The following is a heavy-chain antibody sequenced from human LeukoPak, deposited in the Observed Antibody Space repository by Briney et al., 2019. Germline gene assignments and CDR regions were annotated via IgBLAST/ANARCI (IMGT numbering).Heavy chain of an antibody. D-gene: IGHD6-13*01. J-gene: IGHJ5*02. CDR2: IYPRDGST. CDR1: GYTFTSNY. CDR3: ATRASSWSEFWFDP. Sequence: ASVKVSCKASGYTFTSNYIHWVRQAPGQGLEWMGMIYPRDGSTIYAQKFQGRVTMTEDTSTDTAYMELSSLRSEDTAVYYCATRASSWSEFWFDPWGQGTLVTVSS. V-gene: IGHV1-46*01.